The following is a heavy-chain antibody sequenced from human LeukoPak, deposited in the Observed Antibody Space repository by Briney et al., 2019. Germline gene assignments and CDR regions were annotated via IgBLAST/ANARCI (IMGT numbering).Heavy chain of an antibody. CDR1: GFTSSSYT. J-gene: IGHJ4*02. V-gene: IGHV3-23*01. CDR3: AKDGGLWVSAHWGDS. CDR2: ITTGGPNT. Sequence: GGSLRLSCTASGFTSSSYTMSWVRQAPGKGLKWVSTITTGGPNTYYADSVKGRFTVSRDDSKNTLYLQMNSLRAEDTAVYYCAKDGGLWVSAHWGDSWGRGTLVTVSS. D-gene: IGHD7-27*01.